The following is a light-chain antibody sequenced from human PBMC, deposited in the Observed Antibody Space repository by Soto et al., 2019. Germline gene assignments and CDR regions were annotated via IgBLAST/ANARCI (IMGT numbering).Light chain of an antibody. CDR2: DVS. CDR1: SSGGGGYNY. V-gene: IGLV2-14*03. J-gene: IGLJ1*01. Sequence: QCVLTQPASVSGSPGQSITISCTGTSSGGGGYNYVSWYEHYPGKAPKLMIYDVSNRPSGVSNRFSGSKSGNTASLTISGPQAEDEADYYCSSYTSSSTFYVFGTGTKVTVL. CDR3: SSYTSSSTFYV.